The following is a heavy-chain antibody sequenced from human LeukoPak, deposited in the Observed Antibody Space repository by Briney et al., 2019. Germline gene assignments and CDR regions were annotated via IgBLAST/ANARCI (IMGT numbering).Heavy chain of an antibody. CDR3: ARAVTSTEGY. CDR1: GCVFGSYW. CDR2: INEGGSRR. V-gene: IGHV3-7*03. D-gene: IGHD4-17*01. Sequence: GGSLRLSCAASGCVFGSYWMTWVRQAPGKGLEWVASINEGGSRRYYVDSVKGRFTISRDNAQKSLYLEMDSLRADDTAVYYCARAVTSTEGYWGQGTLVTVSS. J-gene: IGHJ4*02.